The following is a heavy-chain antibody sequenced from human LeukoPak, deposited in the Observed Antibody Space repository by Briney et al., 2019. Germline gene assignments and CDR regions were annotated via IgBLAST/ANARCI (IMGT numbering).Heavy chain of an antibody. J-gene: IGHJ4*02. CDR3: AEGKFVDGYNYPFDY. D-gene: IGHD5-24*01. CDR1: GFTFSSYA. V-gene: IGHV3-23*01. Sequence: GGSLRLSCAASGFTFSSYAMSWVRQAPGKGLEWVSAISGSGGSTYYADSVKGRFTISRDNSKNTLYLQMNSLRAEDTAVYYCAEGKFVDGYNYPFDYWGQGTLVTVSS. CDR2: ISGSGGST.